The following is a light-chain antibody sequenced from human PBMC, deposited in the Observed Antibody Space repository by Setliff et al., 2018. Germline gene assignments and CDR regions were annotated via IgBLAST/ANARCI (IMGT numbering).Light chain of an antibody. J-gene: IGLJ1*01. CDR3: AAWYNSLSGYV. CDR1: RPNIADNY. Sequence: QSVLTQPPSASGAPGQRVIISCSGSRPNIADNYVYWYQQLPGTAPKLLVNRNNQRPSGVPDRFSGSKSGTSASLAINGLRSEDEAYYYCAAWYNSLSGYVFGTGTKVTVL. CDR2: RNN. V-gene: IGLV1-47*01.